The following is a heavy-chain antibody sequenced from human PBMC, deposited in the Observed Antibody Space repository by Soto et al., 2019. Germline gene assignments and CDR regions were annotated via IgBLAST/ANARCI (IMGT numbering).Heavy chain of an antibody. V-gene: IGHV1-2*04. CDR1: GYTFTGHY. Sequence: ASVKVSCKASGYTFTGHYMHWVRQAPGQGLEWMGWINPNSGGTNYAQKFQGWVTMTRDTSISTAYMELSRLRSDDTAVYYCARGKGIAAAGTSLYYYYYMDVWGKGTTVTVSS. D-gene: IGHD6-13*01. CDR2: INPNSGGT. CDR3: ARGKGIAAAGTSLYYYYYMDV. J-gene: IGHJ6*03.